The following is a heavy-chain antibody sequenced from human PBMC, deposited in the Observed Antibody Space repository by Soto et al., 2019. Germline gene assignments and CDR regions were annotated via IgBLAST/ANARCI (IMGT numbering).Heavy chain of an antibody. V-gene: IGHV4-34*01. CDR3: ARARLTRVVPAAMPLDP. Sequence: QVQLQQWGAGLLKPSETLSLTCAVYGGSFSGYYWSWIRQPPGKGLEWIGEINHSGSTNYNPSLKSRVTISVDTSKNQFSLKLSSVTAADTAVYYCARARLTRVVPAAMPLDPWGQGTLVTVSS. CDR1: GGSFSGYY. D-gene: IGHD2-2*01. CDR2: INHSGST. J-gene: IGHJ4*02.